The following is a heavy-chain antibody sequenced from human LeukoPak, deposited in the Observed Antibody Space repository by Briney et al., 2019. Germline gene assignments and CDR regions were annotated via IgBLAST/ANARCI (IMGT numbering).Heavy chain of an antibody. CDR2: INPSGGST. D-gene: IGHD6-13*01. CDR3: ARDGLPAAAGMVYVDYFDY. V-gene: IGHV1-46*01. J-gene: IGHJ4*02. Sequence: ASVKVSCKASGYTFTSYYMHWVRQAPGQGLEWMGIINPSGGSTSYAQKFQGRVTMTRDTSISTAYMELSRLRSDDTAVYYCARDGLPAAAGMVYVDYFDYWGQGTLVTVSS. CDR1: GYTFTSYY.